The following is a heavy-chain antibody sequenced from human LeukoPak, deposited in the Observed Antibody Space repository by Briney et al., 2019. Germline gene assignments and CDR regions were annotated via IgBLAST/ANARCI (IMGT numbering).Heavy chain of an antibody. CDR1: GFIFTSNR. D-gene: IGHD3-9*01. CDR2: IKHDGSEQ. Sequence: GGSLRLSCAASGFIFTSNRMNWVRQAPGKGLEWVANIKHDGSEQIYVDSVKGRFTISRDNAKDSVYLQMNSLRTEDTAVYYCAKGRQYSFDYLIDYWGQGTLVTVSS. J-gene: IGHJ4*02. CDR3: AKGRQYSFDYLIDY. V-gene: IGHV3-7*01.